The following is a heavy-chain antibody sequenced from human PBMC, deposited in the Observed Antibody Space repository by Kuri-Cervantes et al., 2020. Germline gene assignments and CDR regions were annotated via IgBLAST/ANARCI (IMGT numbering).Heavy chain of an antibody. D-gene: IGHD2-21*01. CDR2: ISWNSGSI. Sequence: GGSLRLSCAASGFTFDDYAMHWVRQAPGKGLEWVSGISWNSGSIGYADSVKGRFTISRDNAKNSLYLQMNSLRVEDTALYYCAKLARGIPFFHHWGQGTLVTVSS. J-gene: IGHJ1*01. CDR3: AKLARGIPFFHH. CDR1: GFTFDDYA. V-gene: IGHV3-9*01.